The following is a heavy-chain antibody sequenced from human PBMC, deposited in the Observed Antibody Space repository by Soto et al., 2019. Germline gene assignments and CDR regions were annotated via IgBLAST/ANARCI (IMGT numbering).Heavy chain of an antibody. CDR2: IYYSGST. Sequence: QVQLQESGPGLVKPSQTLSLTCTVSGGSISSGGYYWSGIRQHPGKGLEWMGYIYYSGSTYYNPSLKSRVTISVDTSKNQFSLKLSSVTAADTAVYYCARDWVYGDYVSWFDPWGQGTLVTVSS. D-gene: IGHD4-17*01. J-gene: IGHJ5*02. CDR3: ARDWVYGDYVSWFDP. V-gene: IGHV4-31*03. CDR1: GGSISSGGYY.